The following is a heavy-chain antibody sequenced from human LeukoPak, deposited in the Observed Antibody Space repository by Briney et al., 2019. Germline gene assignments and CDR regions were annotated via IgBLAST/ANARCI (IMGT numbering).Heavy chain of an antibody. CDR3: ARERLGYYDRSGLDY. Sequence: PSETLSLTCTVSGGSISGYYWNWIRQPPGKGLEWIGYIYYSGSTNYNPSLKSRVTTSVDTSKNQFSLKLSSVTAADTAVYYCARERLGYYDRSGLDYWGQGTLVTVSS. V-gene: IGHV4-59*01. D-gene: IGHD3-22*01. J-gene: IGHJ4*02. CDR1: GGSISGYY. CDR2: IYYSGST.